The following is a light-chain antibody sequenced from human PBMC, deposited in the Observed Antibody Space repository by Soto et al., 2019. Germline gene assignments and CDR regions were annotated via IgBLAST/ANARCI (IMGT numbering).Light chain of an antibody. Sequence: EVVMTQSPATLSVSPGARAPLSCRASESVSSNLAWYQRNPGQAPRLGIYGASTRASGIPARFSGSGSGTEFSLTISRLEPEDFAVYYCQQYSSSFRTFGQGTKVDIK. J-gene: IGKJ1*01. V-gene: IGKV3-15*01. CDR1: ESVSSN. CDR3: QQYSSSFRT. CDR2: GAS.